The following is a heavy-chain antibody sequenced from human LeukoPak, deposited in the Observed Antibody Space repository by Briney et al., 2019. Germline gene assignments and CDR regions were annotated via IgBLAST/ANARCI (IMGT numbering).Heavy chain of an antibody. V-gene: IGHV3-23*01. D-gene: IGHD2/OR15-2a*01. J-gene: IGHJ5*02. CDR2: ISGSGGST. CDR3: AKDLSLPRFDP. Sequence: GGSLRLSCAASGFTFSGYAMSWVRQAPGKGLEWVSAISGSGGSTYYADSVKGRFTISRDNSKNTLYLQMNSLRAEDMAVYYCAKDLSLPRFDPWGQGTLVTVSS. CDR1: GFTFSGYA.